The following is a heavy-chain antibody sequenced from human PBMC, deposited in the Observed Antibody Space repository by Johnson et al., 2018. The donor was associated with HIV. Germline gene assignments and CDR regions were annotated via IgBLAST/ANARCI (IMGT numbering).Heavy chain of an antibody. CDR1: GFTFSSYA. Sequence: QVQLVESGGGVVQPGRSLRLSCAASGFTFSSYAMHWVRQPPGKGLEWVAVMWYDGSNKYYADSVKGRFTISRDNSKNTLYLQMNSLRAEDTAVYYCAKDQWSSSWTNDAFDFWVQGTMVTVSS. D-gene: IGHD6-13*01. CDR2: MWYDGSNK. CDR3: AKDQWSSSWTNDAFDF. V-gene: IGHV3-33*06. J-gene: IGHJ3*01.